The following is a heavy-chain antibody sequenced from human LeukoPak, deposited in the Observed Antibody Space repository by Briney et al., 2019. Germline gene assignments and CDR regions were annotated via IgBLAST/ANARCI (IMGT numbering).Heavy chain of an antibody. CDR3: ARTAGHYDFWSGYFYYFDY. V-gene: IGHV3-74*01. Sequence: GGSLRLSCAASGFTFSSYWMHWVRQAPGKGLVWVSRINSDGSSTSYADSVKGRFTISRDNAKNTLYLQMNSPRAEDTAVYYCARTAGHYDFWSGYFYYFDYWGQGTLVTVSS. J-gene: IGHJ4*02. D-gene: IGHD3-3*01. CDR1: GFTFSSYW. CDR2: INSDGSST.